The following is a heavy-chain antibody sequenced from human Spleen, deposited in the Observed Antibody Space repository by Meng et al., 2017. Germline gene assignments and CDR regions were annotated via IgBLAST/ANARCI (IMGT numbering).Heavy chain of an antibody. Sequence: QGQLQQWGADQLKPSDSLSLTCAVYGGSFSGYYCSWIRQPPGKGLEWIGEINHSGSTNYNPSLKSRVTISVDTSQNNLSLKLSSVTAADSAVYYCARGPTTMAHDFDYWGQGTLVTVSS. CDR3: ARGPTTMAHDFDY. CDR1: GGSFSGYY. V-gene: IGHV4-34*01. CDR2: INHSGST. D-gene: IGHD4-11*01. J-gene: IGHJ4*02.